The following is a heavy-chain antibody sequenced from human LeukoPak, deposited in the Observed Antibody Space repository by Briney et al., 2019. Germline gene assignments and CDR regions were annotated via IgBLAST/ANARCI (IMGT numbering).Heavy chain of an antibody. CDR1: GGSISSYY. J-gene: IGHJ3*02. CDR2: IYYSGST. D-gene: IGHD3-22*01. CDR3: ARRNYDSSGYYYDAFDI. Sequence: SETLSLTCTVSGGSISSYYWSWIRQPPGKGLEWIGYIYYSGSTNYNPSLKSRVTISVDTSKNQFSLRLTSVTAADTAVYYCARRNYDSSGYYYDAFDIWGQGTMVTVSS. V-gene: IGHV4-59*01.